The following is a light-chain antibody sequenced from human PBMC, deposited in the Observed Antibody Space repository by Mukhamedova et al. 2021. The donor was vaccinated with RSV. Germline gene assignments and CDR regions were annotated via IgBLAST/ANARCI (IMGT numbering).Light chain of an antibody. CDR2: EVI. CDR1: TSDVGGYDY. V-gene: IGLV2-14*01. J-gene: IGLJ3*02. CDR3: ASFTTSNTWV. Sequence: TGTTSDVGGYDYVSWYQQYPGQAPKLLIYEVINRPSGVSNRFSGSKSGNTASLTISGLQAEDEADYYCASFTTSNTWVFGVGT.